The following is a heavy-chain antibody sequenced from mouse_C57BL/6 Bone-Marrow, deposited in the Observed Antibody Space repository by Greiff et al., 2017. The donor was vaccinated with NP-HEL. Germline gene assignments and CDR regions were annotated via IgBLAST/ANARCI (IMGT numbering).Heavy chain of an antibody. Sequence: QVQLQQPGAELVKPGASVKMSCKASGYTFTSYWITWVKQRPGQGLEWIGDIYPGSGSTNYNEKFKSKATLTVDTSSSTAYMQRSSLTSEDSAVYYCARGHYGSSDWYFDVWGTGTTVTVSS. CDR3: ARGHYGSSDWYFDV. CDR2: IYPGSGST. J-gene: IGHJ1*03. V-gene: IGHV1-55*01. CDR1: GYTFTSYW. D-gene: IGHD1-1*01.